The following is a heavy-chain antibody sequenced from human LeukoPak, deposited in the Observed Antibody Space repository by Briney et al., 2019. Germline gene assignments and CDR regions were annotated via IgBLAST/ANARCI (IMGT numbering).Heavy chain of an antibody. CDR3: AKDLNPTYYYGSGSYLSYYFDY. Sequence: GGSLRLSCAASGFTFSSYAMSWVRQAPGKGLEWVSAISGSGGSTYYADSVKGRFTISRDNSKNTLYLQMNSLRAEDTAVYYCAKDLNPTYYYGSGSYLSYYFDYWGQGTLVTVSS. CDR1: GFTFSSYA. V-gene: IGHV3-23*01. J-gene: IGHJ4*02. D-gene: IGHD3-10*01. CDR2: ISGSGGST.